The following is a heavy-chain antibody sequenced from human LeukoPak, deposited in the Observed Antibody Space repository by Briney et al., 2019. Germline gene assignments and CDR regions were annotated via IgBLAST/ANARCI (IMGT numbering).Heavy chain of an antibody. Sequence: PSETLSLTCTVSGYSISSGYYWGWIRQPPGKGLEWVSGIGGSGTRTYYADSVKGRFTISRDNSKNTLYLQMDSLRDEDTAVYYCAKDSHWILFDDWGQGTLVTVSS. V-gene: IGHV3-23*01. J-gene: IGHJ4*02. D-gene: IGHD2-2*03. CDR2: IGGSGTRT. CDR1: GYSISSGYY. CDR3: AKDSHWILFDD.